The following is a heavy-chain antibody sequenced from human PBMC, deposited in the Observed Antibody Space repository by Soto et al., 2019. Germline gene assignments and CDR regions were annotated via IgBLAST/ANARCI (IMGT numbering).Heavy chain of an antibody. V-gene: IGHV1-2*04. CDR3: ARESYYGSGSLYYYGMDV. D-gene: IGHD3-10*01. CDR2: INPNSGGT. J-gene: IGHJ6*02. Sequence: ASVKVSCKASGYTFTGYYMHWVRQAPGQGLEWMGWINPNSGGTNYAQKFQGWVTMTRDTSISTAYMELSRLRSDDTALYYCARESYYGSGSLYYYGMDVWGQGTTVTVSS. CDR1: GYTFTGYY.